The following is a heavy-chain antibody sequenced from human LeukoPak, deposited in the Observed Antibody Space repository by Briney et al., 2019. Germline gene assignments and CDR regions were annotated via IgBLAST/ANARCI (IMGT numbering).Heavy chain of an antibody. D-gene: IGHD1-26*01. V-gene: IGHV3-48*01. Sequence: GGSLRLSCAASGFTFSSYSMNWVRQAPGKGLEWVSYISSSSSTIYYADSVKGRFTISRDNAKNSLYLQMNSLRAEDTAVYYCAKDRWDYFPSFDYWGQGTLVTVSS. CDR1: GFTFSSYS. CDR3: AKDRWDYFPSFDY. J-gene: IGHJ4*02. CDR2: ISSSSSTI.